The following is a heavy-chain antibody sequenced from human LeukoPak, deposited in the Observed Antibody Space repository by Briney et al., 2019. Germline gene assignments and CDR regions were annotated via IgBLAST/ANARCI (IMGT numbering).Heavy chain of an antibody. Sequence: GGSLRLSCAASGFTVSSNYMSWVRQAPGKGLEWVSVIYSGGSTYYADSVKGRFTISRDNSKNTVYLQMNSLRAEDTALYYCARAGCRGGSCYSSHYGMDVWGQGTTVTVSS. V-gene: IGHV3-66*01. J-gene: IGHJ6*02. CDR1: GFTVSSNY. CDR2: IYSGGST. CDR3: ARAGCRGGSCYSSHYGMDV. D-gene: IGHD2-15*01.